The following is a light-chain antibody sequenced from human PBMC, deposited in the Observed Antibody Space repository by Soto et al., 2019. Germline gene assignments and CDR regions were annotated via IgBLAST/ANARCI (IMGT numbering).Light chain of an antibody. Sequence: QSVLTQSPSASGTPGQRVTISCSGSSSNIGSKPVIWYQQLPGTAPKLLIYSSNQRPSGVPDRFSGSKSGTSASLAISGLQSEDEAAYSCAAWEDSLFGPVFGGGTKLTVL. V-gene: IGLV1-44*01. CDR2: SSN. CDR1: SSNIGSKP. CDR3: AAWEDSLFGPV. J-gene: IGLJ2*01.